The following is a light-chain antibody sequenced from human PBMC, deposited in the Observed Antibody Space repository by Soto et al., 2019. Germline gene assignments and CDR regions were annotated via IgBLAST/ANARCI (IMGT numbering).Light chain of an antibody. CDR3: HHYASSPIT. V-gene: IGKV3-20*01. J-gene: IGKJ5*01. CDR2: GAS. Sequence: EIVLTQSPGTLSLSPGERATLSCRASQSVSSSYLAWYQQKPGQAPRLLIYGASSRATGIPDRFSGSGSGIAFTISISRLEHEDFAVYYCHHYASSPITFGQGTRLEIK. CDR1: QSVSSSY.